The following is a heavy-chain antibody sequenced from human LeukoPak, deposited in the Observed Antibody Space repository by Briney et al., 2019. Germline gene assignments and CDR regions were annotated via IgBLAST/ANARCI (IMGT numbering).Heavy chain of an antibody. CDR1: GFTFSGYW. Sequence: PGGSLRLSCAASGFTFSGYWMSWVRQAPGKGVEWVANIKQDGSEEYYVGSVKGRFTISRDNAKNSLFVQMNSLRAEDTAVYYCVRDRGRASVDYWGQGTLVTVSS. J-gene: IGHJ4*02. D-gene: IGHD1-26*01. CDR2: IKQDGSEE. CDR3: VRDRGRASVDY. V-gene: IGHV3-7*01.